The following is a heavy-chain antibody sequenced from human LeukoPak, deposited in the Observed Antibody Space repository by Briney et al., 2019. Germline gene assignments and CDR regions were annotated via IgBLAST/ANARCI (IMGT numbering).Heavy chain of an antibody. Sequence: PGGSLRLSCATSGFTFSSYAMSWVRQAPGKGLEWVSTISAGDSTYYPDSVKGRFIISRDNSKNTLYLQMNSLRAEDTAIYYCAKVLVGDDYGDYVFDYWGQGTLVTVSS. CDR3: AKVLVGDDYGDYVFDY. V-gene: IGHV3-23*01. CDR2: ISAGDST. CDR1: GFTFSSYA. D-gene: IGHD4-17*01. J-gene: IGHJ4*02.